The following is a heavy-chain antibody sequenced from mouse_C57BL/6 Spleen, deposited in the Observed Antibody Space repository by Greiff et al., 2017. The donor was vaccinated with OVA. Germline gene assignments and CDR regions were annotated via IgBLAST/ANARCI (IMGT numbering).Heavy chain of an antibody. J-gene: IGHJ4*01. CDR3: ARLYDYDVYYAMDY. V-gene: IGHV5-17*01. Sequence: DVHLVESGGGLVKPGGSLKLSCAASGFTFSDYGMHWVRQAPEKGLEWVAYISSGSSTIYYADTVKGRFTISRDNAKNTLFLQMTSLRSEDTAMYYCARLYDYDVYYAMDYWGQGTSVTVSS. CDR2: ISSGSSTI. D-gene: IGHD2-4*01. CDR1: GFTFSDYG.